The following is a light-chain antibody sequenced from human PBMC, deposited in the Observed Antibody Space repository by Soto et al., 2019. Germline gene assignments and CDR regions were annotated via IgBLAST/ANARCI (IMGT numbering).Light chain of an antibody. V-gene: IGKV3-20*01. Sequence: IVLTQSPGTLSLSPGERATLSCRASQSVPKSYLGWYQQRPGQALRLLIYDVSNRATGIPDRFSGSESGTDYTLTISRLKPEDFAVYYCHQYAWSPLTFGQGTRLEIK. CDR1: QSVPKSY. CDR2: DVS. CDR3: HQYAWSPLT. J-gene: IGKJ5*01.